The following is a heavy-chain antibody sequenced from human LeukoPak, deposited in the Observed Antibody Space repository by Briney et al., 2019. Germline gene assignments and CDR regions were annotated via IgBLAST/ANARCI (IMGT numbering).Heavy chain of an antibody. CDR3: ARSSRYSSGWPY. J-gene: IGHJ4*02. D-gene: IGHD6-19*01. CDR1: GGSFSGYY. Sequence: SGTLSLTCAVYGGSFSGYYWSWIRQPPGKGLEWIGEINHSGSTNYNPSLKSRVTISVDTSKNQFSLKLSSVTAADTAVYYCARSSRYSSGWPYWGQGTLVTVSS. CDR2: INHSGST. V-gene: IGHV4-34*01.